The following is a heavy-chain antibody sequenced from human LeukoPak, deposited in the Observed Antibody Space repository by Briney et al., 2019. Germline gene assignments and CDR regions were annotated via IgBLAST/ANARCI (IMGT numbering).Heavy chain of an antibody. J-gene: IGHJ5*02. CDR2: IYYSETT. CDR3: ARQGPGISATGFDP. CDR1: GVSISSNNYY. Sequence: SETLSLTCTVSGVSISSNNYYWGWIRQPPGKGLEWIGTIYYSETTYYNPSLKSRVTMSVDKSQNQFSLKLSSVTAADTAVYYCARQGPGISATGFDPWGQGTLVTVSS. D-gene: IGHD6-25*01. V-gene: IGHV4-39*01.